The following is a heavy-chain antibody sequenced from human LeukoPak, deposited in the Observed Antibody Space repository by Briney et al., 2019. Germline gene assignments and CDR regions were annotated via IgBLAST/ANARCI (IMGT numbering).Heavy chain of an antibody. CDR1: GYTFTDYY. Sequence: SVKVSCKTSGYTFTDYYIHWVRQAPGQGLEWMGGIIPIFGTANYAQKFQGRVTITTDESTSTAYMELSSLRSEDTAVYYCATSEYCSSTSCYFFAFDIWGQGTMVTVSS. CDR3: ATSEYCSSTSCYFFAFDI. CDR2: IIPIFGTA. J-gene: IGHJ3*02. D-gene: IGHD2-2*01. V-gene: IGHV1-69*05.